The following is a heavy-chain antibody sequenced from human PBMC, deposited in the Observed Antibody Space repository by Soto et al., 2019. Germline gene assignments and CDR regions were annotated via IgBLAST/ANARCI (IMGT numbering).Heavy chain of an antibody. V-gene: IGHV2-70*01. D-gene: IGHD2-15*01. CDR2: IDWDDDK. CDR3: ARVRYCSGVSHLFDP. Sequence: ESGPTLVNPTQTLTLTCTFSGFSLSTSGMCVSWIRQPPGKALEWLAPIDWDDDKYYSTSLKTRLTISKDTSKNQVVLTMTNMDPVDTATYYCARVRYCSGVSHLFDPWGQGTLVTVSS. J-gene: IGHJ5*02. CDR1: GFSLSTSGMC.